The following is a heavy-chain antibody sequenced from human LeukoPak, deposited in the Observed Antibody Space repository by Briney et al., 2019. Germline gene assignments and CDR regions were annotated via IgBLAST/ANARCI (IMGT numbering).Heavy chain of an antibody. D-gene: IGHD3-9*01. Sequence: PGRSLRLSCAASGFTFSSYGMHWVRQAPGKGLEWVAVIWYDGSNKYYADSVKGRFTISRDNSKNTLYLQMNSLRAEDMAVYYCARDQVGDILTGTYYFDYWGQGTLVTVSS. CDR1: GFTFSSYG. CDR2: IWYDGSNK. V-gene: IGHV3-33*01. J-gene: IGHJ4*02. CDR3: ARDQVGDILTGTYYFDY.